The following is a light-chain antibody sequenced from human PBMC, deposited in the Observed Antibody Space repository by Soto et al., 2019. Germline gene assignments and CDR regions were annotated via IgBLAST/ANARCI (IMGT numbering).Light chain of an antibody. CDR2: EVN. J-gene: IGLJ1*01. V-gene: IGLV2-8*01. CDR1: SSDVGAYNY. CDR3: SSVAGINIL. Sequence: QSALNQPPSASGSPGRSVTISCTGTSSDVGAYNYVSWYQQHPGKAPKLMISEVNKRPSGVPDRFSGSKSGNTASLTVSGLQAEDEADYYCSSVAGINILFGTGTKVTVL.